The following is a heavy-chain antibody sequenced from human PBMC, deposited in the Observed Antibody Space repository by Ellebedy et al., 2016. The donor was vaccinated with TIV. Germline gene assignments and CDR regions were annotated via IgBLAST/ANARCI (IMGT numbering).Heavy chain of an antibody. J-gene: IGHJ4*02. CDR3: TRDDGDSGGKLDY. Sequence: GESLKISCAASGGTVTNTRMGWVRQAPGKGLEWVSVIRERGDTSNAESVRGRFTISRDNSRNTLYLQMNSLRADDTAVYYCTRDDGDSGGKLDYWGQGALVTVSS. V-gene: IGHV3-53*01. CDR2: IRERGDT. D-gene: IGHD4-23*01. CDR1: GGTVTNTR.